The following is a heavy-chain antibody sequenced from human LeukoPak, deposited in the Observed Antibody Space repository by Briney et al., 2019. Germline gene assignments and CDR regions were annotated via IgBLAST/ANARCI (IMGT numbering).Heavy chain of an antibody. V-gene: IGHV3-23*01. J-gene: IGHJ3*02. Sequence: GGSLRLSCAASGFTFSSYAMSWVRQAPGKGLEWVSAISGSGGSTYYADSVKGRFTISRDNSKNTLYLQMNSLRAEDTAVYYCAKDPTYYYDSSGYGVGAFDIWGQGTMVTLSS. CDR3: AKDPTYYYDSSGYGVGAFDI. D-gene: IGHD3-22*01. CDR1: GFTFSSYA. CDR2: ISGSGGST.